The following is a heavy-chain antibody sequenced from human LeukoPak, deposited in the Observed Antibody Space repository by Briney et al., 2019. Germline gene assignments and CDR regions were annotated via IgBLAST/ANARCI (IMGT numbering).Heavy chain of an antibody. CDR2: IYHSGST. D-gene: IGHD2-15*01. CDR1: GVSISSGGYS. V-gene: IGHV4-30-2*01. J-gene: IGHJ5*02. Sequence: MPSETLSLTCTVSGVSISSGGYSWSWIRQPPGKGLEWIGYIYHSGSTYYNPSLKSRVTISVVRSKNQFSLKLSSVTAADTAVYYCARVDEVVVAATRMVWFDPWGQGTLVTVSS. CDR3: ARVDEVVVAATRMVWFDP.